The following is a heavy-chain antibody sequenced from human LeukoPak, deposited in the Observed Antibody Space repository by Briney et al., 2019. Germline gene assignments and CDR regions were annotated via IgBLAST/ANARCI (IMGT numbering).Heavy chain of an antibody. CDR3: ARDSERWLATYFDY. J-gene: IGHJ4*02. CDR1: GYTFTGYY. Sequence: GASVKVSCKASGYTFTGYYMHWVRQAPGQGLEWMGWINPNSGGTNYAQKFQGRVTMTRDTSISTAYMELSRLRSDDTAVYYCARDSERWLATYFDYWGQGTLVTVSS. D-gene: IGHD6-19*01. V-gene: IGHV1-2*02. CDR2: INPNSGGT.